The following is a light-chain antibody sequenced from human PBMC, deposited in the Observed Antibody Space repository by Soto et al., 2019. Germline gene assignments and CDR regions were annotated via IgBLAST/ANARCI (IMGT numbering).Light chain of an antibody. Sequence: DIQMTQSPSTLSGSVGDRVTITCRASQTISSWLAWYQQKPGKAPKLLIYSASRLKSGVPSRFSGTRSGTDFTLIISSLQPEDFATYYCQQSYSSPPTFGQGTKVEI. CDR1: QTISSW. V-gene: IGKV1-39*01. CDR2: SAS. J-gene: IGKJ2*01. CDR3: QQSYSSPPT.